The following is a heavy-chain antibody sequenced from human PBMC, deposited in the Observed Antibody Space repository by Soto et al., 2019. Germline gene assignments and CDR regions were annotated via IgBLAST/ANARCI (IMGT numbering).Heavy chain of an antibody. D-gene: IGHD4-17*01. V-gene: IGHV1-18*01. CDR1: GYTFTSYG. CDR2: ISAYNGNT. J-gene: IGHJ4*02. CDR3: ATLDYGDYPPTFDY. Sequence: ASVQVSCKASGYTFTSYGISWVRQAPGQGLEWMGWISAYNGNTNYAQKLQGRVTMTTDTSTSTAYMELRSLRSDDTAVYYCATLDYGDYPPTFDYWGQGTLVTVSS.